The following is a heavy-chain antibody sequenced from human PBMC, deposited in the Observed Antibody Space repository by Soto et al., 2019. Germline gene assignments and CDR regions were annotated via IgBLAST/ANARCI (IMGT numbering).Heavy chain of an antibody. CDR3: ATPSKGQLGMDV. Sequence: GASVKVSCKASGGTFSSYAISWVGQAPGQGLEWMGGMTPIFGTAIYAQKLQGRVTITADESTSTAYMVLSSLRSEDSGVYYCATPSKGQLGMDVWGQGTKVTVSS. D-gene: IGHD6-13*01. CDR1: GGTFSSYA. CDR2: MTPIFGTA. J-gene: IGHJ6*02. V-gene: IGHV1-69*13.